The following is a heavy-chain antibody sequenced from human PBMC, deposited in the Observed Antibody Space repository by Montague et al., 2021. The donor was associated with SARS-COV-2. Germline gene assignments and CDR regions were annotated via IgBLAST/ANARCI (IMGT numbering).Heavy chain of an antibody. V-gene: IGHV2-5*02. CDR3: ARRPSIAAAGPVRFDP. CDR2: IYCDDDK. J-gene: IGHJ5*02. CDR1: GFSLSTSGAG. Sequence: PALVKPTQTLTLTCTFSGFSLSTSGAGVGWIRQPPGKALEWLALIYCDDDKRYSPSLKSRLTITKDTSKNHVALTMTNMNPVDTATYYCARRPSIAAAGPVRFDPWAREPWSPSPQ. D-gene: IGHD6-13*01.